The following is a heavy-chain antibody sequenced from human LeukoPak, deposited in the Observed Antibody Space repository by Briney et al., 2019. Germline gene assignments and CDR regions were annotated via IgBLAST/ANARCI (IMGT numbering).Heavy chain of an antibody. CDR3: ARHRPDGGYATFFDY. CDR1: GGSISSYY. CDR2: IYYSGST. D-gene: IGHD5-12*01. J-gene: IGHJ4*02. V-gene: IGHV4-59*08. Sequence: SETLSLTCTVSGGSISSYYWSWIRQPPGKGLEWIGYIYYSGSTNYNPSLKSRVTISVDTSKNQFSLKLSSVTAADTAVYYCARHRPDGGYATFFDYWGQGTLVTVSS.